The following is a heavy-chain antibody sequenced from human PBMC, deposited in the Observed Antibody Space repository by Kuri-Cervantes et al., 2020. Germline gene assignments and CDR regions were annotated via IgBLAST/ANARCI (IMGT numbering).Heavy chain of an antibody. D-gene: IGHD3-10*01. CDR1: GGTFSSYT. CDR2: IIPILGIA. CDR3: ARDGYYGSGPYYYGMDV. V-gene: IGHV1-69*04. Sequence: SVKVSCKASGGTFSSYTISWVRQAPGQGLEWMGRIIPILGIANYAQKFQGRVTITADKSTSTAYMELSSLRSEDTAVYYCARDGYYGSGPYYYGMDVWGQGTTVTVSS. J-gene: IGHJ6*02.